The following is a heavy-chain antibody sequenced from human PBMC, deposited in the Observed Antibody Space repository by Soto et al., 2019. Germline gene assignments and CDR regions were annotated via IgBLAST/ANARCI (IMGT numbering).Heavy chain of an antibody. Sequence: ASVKVSCKASGYTFSTYSLHWVRQAPGQGLEWMGRVNPSGGSTIYAQKFQGRVTMTGDKSKNQFSLNLFYVTAADTAVYYCARDHAYSAYWAFDYWGQGALVTVSS. J-gene: IGHJ4*02. V-gene: IGHV1-46*01. CDR2: VNPSGGST. CDR3: ARDHAYSAYWAFDY. D-gene: IGHD3-16*01. CDR1: GYTFSTYS.